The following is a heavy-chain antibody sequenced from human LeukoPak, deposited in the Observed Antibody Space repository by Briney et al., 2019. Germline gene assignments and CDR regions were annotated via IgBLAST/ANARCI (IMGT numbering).Heavy chain of an antibody. D-gene: IGHD3-3*01. CDR1: GYTLTGYY. CDR3: AREMVYYDFWSGYGHYMDV. V-gene: IGHV1-2*02. Sequence: GASVKVPCKASGYTLTGYYMHWVRQAPGQGLEWMGWINPNSGGTNYAQKFQGRVTMTRDTSISTAYMELSRLRSDDTAVYYCAREMVYYDFWSGYGHYMDVWGKGTTVTVSS. CDR2: INPNSGGT. J-gene: IGHJ6*03.